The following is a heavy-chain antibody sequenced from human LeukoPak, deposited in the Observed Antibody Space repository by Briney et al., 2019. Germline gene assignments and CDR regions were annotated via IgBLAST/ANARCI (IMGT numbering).Heavy chain of an antibody. J-gene: IGHJ2*01. D-gene: IGHD6-13*01. Sequence: QSGRSLRLSCAASGFTFDDYAMHWVRQAPGKGLEWVSGISWNSGSIGYADSVKGRFTISRDNAKNSLYLQMNSLRAEDTALYYCAKVPRAAAWSYFDLWGRGTLVTVSS. V-gene: IGHV3-9*01. CDR3: AKVPRAAAWSYFDL. CDR2: ISWNSGSI. CDR1: GFTFDDYA.